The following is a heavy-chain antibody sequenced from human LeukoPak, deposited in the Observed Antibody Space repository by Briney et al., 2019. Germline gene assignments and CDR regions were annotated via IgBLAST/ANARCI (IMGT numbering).Heavy chain of an antibody. Sequence: GGSLRLSCAASGFTVSSNYMSWVRQAPGKGLEWVSVIYSGGSTYYADSVKGRFTISRDNSKNTLYLQMNSLRAEDTAVYYCARGLNFRRTPLDYWGQGTLVTVSS. D-gene: IGHD1-14*01. CDR2: IYSGGST. V-gene: IGHV3-66*01. CDR3: ARGLNFRRTPLDY. J-gene: IGHJ4*02. CDR1: GFTVSSNY.